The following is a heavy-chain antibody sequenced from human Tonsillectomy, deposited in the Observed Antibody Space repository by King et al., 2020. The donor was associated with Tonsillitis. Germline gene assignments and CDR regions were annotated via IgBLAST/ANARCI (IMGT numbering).Heavy chain of an antibody. CDR1: GFTFSSYA. CDR2: ISYDGSNK. J-gene: IGHJ5*02. D-gene: IGHD3-3*01. Sequence: VQLVESGGGVVQPGRSLRLSCAASGFTFSSYAMHWVRQAPGKGLEWGAVISYDGSNKYYADSVKGRFTISRDNSKNTLFLQMNSLRAEDTAVYYCARDSFDDFWSGYMTPWGQGTLVTVSS. V-gene: IGHV3-30-3*01. CDR3: ARDSFDDFWSGYMTP.